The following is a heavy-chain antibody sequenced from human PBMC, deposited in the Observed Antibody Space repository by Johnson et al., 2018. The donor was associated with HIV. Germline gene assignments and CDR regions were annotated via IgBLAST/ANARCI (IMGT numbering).Heavy chain of an antibody. CDR2: ISYDGSDK. CDR1: GFTFSSYG. V-gene: IGHV3-30*03. Sequence: QVQLVESGGGVVQPGRSLRLSCVASGFTFSSYGMNWVRQAPGKGLEWVAVISYDGSDKYYADSVKGRLTISRDNSKNTLYLQMNSLRAEETAVYYCARLPSWRGAFDIWDQGTMVTVSS. D-gene: IGHD3-10*01. J-gene: IGHJ3*02. CDR3: ARLPSWRGAFDI.